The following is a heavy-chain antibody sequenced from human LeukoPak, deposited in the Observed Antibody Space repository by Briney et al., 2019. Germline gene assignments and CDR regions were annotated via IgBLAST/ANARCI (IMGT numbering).Heavy chain of an antibody. V-gene: IGHV1-18*01. CDR2: ISVYNGNT. J-gene: IGHJ4*02. Sequence: ASVKVSCKASGYTFISYGISWVRQALGQGLEWMGWISVYNGNTNYAQKLQGRVTMTTDTSTSTAYMELRSLRSDDTAMYYCARVFDSSGYDFDYWGQGTLVTVSS. CDR3: ARVFDSSGYDFDY. CDR1: GYTFISYG. D-gene: IGHD3-22*01.